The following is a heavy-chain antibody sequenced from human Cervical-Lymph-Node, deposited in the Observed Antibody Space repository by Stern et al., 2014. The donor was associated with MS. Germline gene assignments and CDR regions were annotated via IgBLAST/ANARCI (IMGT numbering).Heavy chain of an antibody. J-gene: IGHJ5*02. CDR3: TTGPGIALS. D-gene: IGHD6-13*01. Sequence: VQLVESGGGLVKPGGSLRLPCAASGFTFPNAWRSWVRPAPGKGLQGVGRIKSKTDGGATDYAAPVKGRFTISRDDSKKTLYLQMNSLKTEDTAVYYCTTGPGIALSWGQGTLVTTSS. CDR2: IKSKTDGGAT. CDR1: GFTFPNAW. V-gene: IGHV3-15*01.